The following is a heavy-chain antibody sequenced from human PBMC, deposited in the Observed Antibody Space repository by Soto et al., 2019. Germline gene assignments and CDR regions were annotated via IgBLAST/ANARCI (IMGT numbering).Heavy chain of an antibody. CDR2: IKQDENEK. CDR1: GFTFSTYW. CDR3: ARDYYDFWSGSYYYYMDV. V-gene: IGHV3-7*01. J-gene: IGHJ6*03. D-gene: IGHD3-3*01. Sequence: GGSLRLSCAASGFTFSTYWISWVRQAPGKGLEWVANIKQDENEKYYVDSVKGRFTISRDNAKNSLYLQMNSLRAEDAAVYYCARDYYDFWSGSYYYYMDVWGKGTTVTVSS.